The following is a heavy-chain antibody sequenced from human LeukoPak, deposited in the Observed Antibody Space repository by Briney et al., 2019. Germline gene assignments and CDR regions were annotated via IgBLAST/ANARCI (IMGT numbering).Heavy chain of an antibody. CDR2: IDGSGVNT. V-gene: IGHV3-23*01. Sequence: QTGGSLRLSCAASGFTFINHAMSWVRQAPGMGLEWVSAIDGSGVNTYYADSVKGRFTISRDNSKNTLYLQMNSLRAEDTALYYCAKDRAVAGMWYFDYWGQGTLVTVPS. D-gene: IGHD6-19*01. CDR1: GFTFINHA. CDR3: AKDRAVAGMWYFDY. J-gene: IGHJ4*02.